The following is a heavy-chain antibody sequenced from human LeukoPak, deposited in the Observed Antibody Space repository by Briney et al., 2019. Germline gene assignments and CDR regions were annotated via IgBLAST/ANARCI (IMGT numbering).Heavy chain of an antibody. CDR1: GYSFTSYW. J-gene: IGHJ4*02. V-gene: IGHV5-51*01. Sequence: PGESLKISCKGSGYSFTSYWIGWVRQMPGKGLEWMGIIYPGDSDTRYSPSFQGQVTISADKSISTAYLQWSSLKASDTAMYYCARVYSMVRGVITYGIDYWGQGTLVTVSS. D-gene: IGHD3-10*01. CDR3: ARVYSMVRGVITYGIDY. CDR2: IYPGDSDT.